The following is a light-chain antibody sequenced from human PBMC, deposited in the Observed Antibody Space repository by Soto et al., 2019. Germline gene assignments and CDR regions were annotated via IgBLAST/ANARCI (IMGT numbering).Light chain of an antibody. J-gene: IGLJ1*01. CDR2: EVT. Sequence: QSVVTQPDSVSGSPGQSITISCTGTGSDVGRYNYVSWYQQYSGKAPKLMIYEVTNRPSGVSNRFSGSKSGNTASLTNAGLQADDEADYYCSTFGGSGVFGTGTKLTVL. V-gene: IGLV2-14*01. CDR3: STFGGSGV. CDR1: GSDVGRYNY.